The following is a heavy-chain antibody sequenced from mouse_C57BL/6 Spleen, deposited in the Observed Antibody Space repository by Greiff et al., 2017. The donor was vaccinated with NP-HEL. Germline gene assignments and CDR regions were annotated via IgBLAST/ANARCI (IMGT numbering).Heavy chain of an antibody. CDR3: ARSSTVVAPY. CDR1: GYTFTDYY. Sequence: VQLQQSGPELVKPGASVKISCKASGYTFTDYYMNWVKQSHGKSLEWIGDINPNNGGTSYNQKFKGKATLTVDKSSSTAYMELRSLTSEDSAVYYCARSSTVVAPYWGQGTTLTVSS. J-gene: IGHJ2*01. CDR2: INPNNGGT. D-gene: IGHD1-1*01. V-gene: IGHV1-26*01.